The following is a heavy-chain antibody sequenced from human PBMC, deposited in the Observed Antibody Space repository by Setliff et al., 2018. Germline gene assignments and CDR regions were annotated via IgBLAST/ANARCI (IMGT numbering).Heavy chain of an antibody. CDR3: ARSPFVYSNGDGYYYDRNYYCYMDV. CDR2: VSTTGST. D-gene: IGHD3-22*01. V-gene: IGHV4-4*08. J-gene: IGHJ6*03. Sequence: PSETLSLTCTFSGDSISNYCWSWVRQPPGKGLEWIGYVSTTGSTNYNPSLKSRVTILLDTSKKQFSLNLSSVTAADTAVYYCARSPFVYSNGDGYYYDRNYYCYMDVWGKGTTVTVSS. CDR1: GDSISNYC.